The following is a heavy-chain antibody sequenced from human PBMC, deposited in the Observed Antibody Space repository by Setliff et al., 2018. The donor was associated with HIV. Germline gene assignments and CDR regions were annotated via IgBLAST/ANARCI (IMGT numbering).Heavy chain of an antibody. D-gene: IGHD3-10*01. J-gene: IGHJ1*01. Sequence: SETLSLTCTVSGGSTGNYYWNWIRQSPGKGLEWIAYIYYNGNRNYNPSLKSRVTISVDTTKNQFPLKMASVTAADTAVYYCAREGRWLEHPYGFAVWGQGRLVTVSS. CDR2: IYYNGNR. CDR3: AREGRWLEHPYGFAV. V-gene: IGHV4-59*01. CDR1: GGSTGNYY.